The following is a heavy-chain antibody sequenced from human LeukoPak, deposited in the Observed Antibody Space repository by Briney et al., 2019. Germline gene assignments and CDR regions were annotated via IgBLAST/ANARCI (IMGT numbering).Heavy chain of an antibody. CDR3: ARESNYDY. D-gene: IGHD2/OR15-2a*01. J-gene: IGHJ4*02. V-gene: IGHV3-53*04. CDR1: GFSFSSTY. CDR2: IYSGGST. Sequence: PGGSLRPSCAVPGFSFSSTYMSWVRQAPGKGLEWVSVIYSGGSTYYAASVKGRFTISRHNSKNTLYLQMNSLRAEDTAVYYCARESNYDYWGQGTLVTVSS.